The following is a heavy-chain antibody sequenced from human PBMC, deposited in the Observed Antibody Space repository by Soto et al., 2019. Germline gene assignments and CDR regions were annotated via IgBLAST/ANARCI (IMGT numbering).Heavy chain of an antibody. CDR3: ARGGGWIRIGPGRYYYGMDV. D-gene: IGHD5-18*01. J-gene: IGHJ6*02. Sequence: QVQLVQSGAEVKKPGSSVKVSCKASGGTFSSYAISWVRQAPGQGLEWMGGIIPIFGTANYAQKFQGRVTITADESTRTAYMELSSLRSEDTAVYDCARGGGWIRIGPGRYYYGMDVWGQGTTVTVSS. CDR1: GGTFSSYA. V-gene: IGHV1-69*12. CDR2: IIPIFGTA.